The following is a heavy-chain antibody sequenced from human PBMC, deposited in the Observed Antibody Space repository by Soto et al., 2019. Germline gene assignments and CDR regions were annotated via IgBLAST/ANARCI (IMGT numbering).Heavy chain of an antibody. CDR3: ARAPHNPSGSSYEFDY. J-gene: IGHJ4*02. V-gene: IGHV4-4*02. Sequence: SETLSLTCAVSGGSISSSNWWNWVRQPPGKGLEWIGEIYHSGSTNYNPSLKSRVTISVDKSKNQFSLKLSSVTAADTAVYYCARAPHNPSGSSYEFDYWGQGTPVTVSS. CDR2: IYHSGST. D-gene: IGHD1-26*01. CDR1: GGSISSSNW.